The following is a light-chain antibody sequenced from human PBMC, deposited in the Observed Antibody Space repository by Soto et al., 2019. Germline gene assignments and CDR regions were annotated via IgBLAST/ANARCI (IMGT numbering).Light chain of an antibody. V-gene: IGKV3-15*01. J-gene: IGKJ4*01. CDR2: GIS. CDR1: QSVSDN. Sequence: EIVMTQSPATLSVSPGERATLSCWASQSVSDNLAWYQQKPGQAPRLIIYGISTRSTGIPARFSGGGSGTEFTLTISSLQSEDFAVYYCQPYNNWPLTFGGGTNVEIK. CDR3: QPYNNWPLT.